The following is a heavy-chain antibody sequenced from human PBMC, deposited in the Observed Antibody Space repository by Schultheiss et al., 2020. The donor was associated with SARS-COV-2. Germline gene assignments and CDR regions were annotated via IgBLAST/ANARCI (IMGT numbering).Heavy chain of an antibody. Sequence: SGPTLVKPTQTLTVTCTFSGFSLSTSGMCVSWIRQPPGKALEWLALIDWDDDKRYSPSLKSRLTITKDTSKNQVVLTMTNMDPVDTATYYCAHDGVYSSGWYAKSFDYWGQGTLVTVSS. V-gene: IGHV2-5*08. D-gene: IGHD6-19*01. J-gene: IGHJ4*02. CDR1: GFSLSTSGMC. CDR3: AHDGVYSSGWYAKSFDY. CDR2: IDWDDDK.